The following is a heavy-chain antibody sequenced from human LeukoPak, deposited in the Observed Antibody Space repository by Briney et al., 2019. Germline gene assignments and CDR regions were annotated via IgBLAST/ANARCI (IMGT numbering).Heavy chain of an antibody. D-gene: IGHD3-22*01. CDR3: ARRPNYYDSSGSIDY. J-gene: IGHJ4*02. CDR1: GGSISSSSYY. CDR2: IYYSGST. Sequence: PSETLSLTCTVSGGSISSSSYYWGWIRQPPGKGLEWIGSIYYSGSTYYNPSLKSRVTISVDTSKNQFSLKLSSVTAADTAVYYCARRPNYYDSSGSIDYWAQGTLVTVSS. V-gene: IGHV4-39*01.